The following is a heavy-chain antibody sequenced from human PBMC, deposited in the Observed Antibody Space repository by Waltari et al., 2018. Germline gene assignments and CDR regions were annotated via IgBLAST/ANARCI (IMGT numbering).Heavy chain of an antibody. D-gene: IGHD6-19*01. J-gene: IGHJ4*02. CDR1: GYTFTGYY. Sequence: QVQLVQSGAEVKKPGASVKVSCKASGYTFTGYYMHWVRQAPGQGLEWMGRINPNSGGTNYAQKFQGRVTMTRDTSISTAYMELSRLRSDDTAVYYCARGHSSGWYGAANDYWGQGTLVTVSS. CDR2: INPNSGGT. V-gene: IGHV1-2*06. CDR3: ARGHSSGWYGAANDY.